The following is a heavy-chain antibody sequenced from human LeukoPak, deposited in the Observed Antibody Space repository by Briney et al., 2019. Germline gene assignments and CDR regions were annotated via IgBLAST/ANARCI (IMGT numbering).Heavy chain of an antibody. D-gene: IGHD6-13*01. J-gene: IGHJ4*02. CDR1: GFTLSSYN. V-gene: IGHV3-21*01. CDR2: ISYRSSDI. Sequence: PGGSLRLSCAASGFTLSSYNMKWVRQAPGKGLERVSSISYRSSDIEYADSVRGRFTISRDNAKNSLYLQMNSLRAEDTAVYYCARDVARGIAAAETEHYWGQGTLVTVSS. CDR3: ARDVARGIAAAETEHY.